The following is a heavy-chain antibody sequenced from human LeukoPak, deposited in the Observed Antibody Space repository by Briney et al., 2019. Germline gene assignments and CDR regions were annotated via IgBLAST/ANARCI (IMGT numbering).Heavy chain of an antibody. CDR3: AYMWSSPGSYMDV. CDR1: GFWFGNYG. D-gene: IGHD1-1*01. CDR2: IQNDGSNK. V-gene: IGHV3-30*02. J-gene: IGHJ6*03. Sequence: PGGSLRLSCAASGFWFGNYGMHWVRQAPGKGLEWVSFIQNDGSNKYYADSVKGRVAISRDNSKNTLYLQMNSLRTEDTAVYYCAYMWSSPGSYMDVWGTGTTVTVSS.